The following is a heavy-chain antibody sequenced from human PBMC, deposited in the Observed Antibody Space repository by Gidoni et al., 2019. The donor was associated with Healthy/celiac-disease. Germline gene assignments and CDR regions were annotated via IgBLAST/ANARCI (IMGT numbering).Heavy chain of an antibody. D-gene: IGHD3-3*01. CDR1: GYSISSGYY. Sequence: GLVKPSETLSLTCTVSGYSISSGYYWGWIRQPPGKGLEWIGSIYHSGSTYYNPSLKSRVTISVDTSKNQFSLKLSSVTAADTAVYYCANQYYDFWSGYYAFDYWGQGTLVTVSS. J-gene: IGHJ4*02. CDR2: IYHSGST. CDR3: ANQYYDFWSGYYAFDY. V-gene: IGHV4-38-2*02.